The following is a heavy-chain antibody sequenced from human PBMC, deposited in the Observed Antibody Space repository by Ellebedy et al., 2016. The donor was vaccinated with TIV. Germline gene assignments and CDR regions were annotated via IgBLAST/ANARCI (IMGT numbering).Heavy chain of an antibody. V-gene: IGHV3-33*06. D-gene: IGHD1-26*01. CDR2: IWYDGSNK. Sequence: GESLKISXAASGFTFSSYGMHWVRQAPGKGLEWVAVIWYDGSNKYYADSVKGRFTISRDNSKNTLYLQMNSLRAEDTAVYYCAKKVGATGAFDIWGQGTMVTVSS. J-gene: IGHJ3*02. CDR1: GFTFSSYG. CDR3: AKKVGATGAFDI.